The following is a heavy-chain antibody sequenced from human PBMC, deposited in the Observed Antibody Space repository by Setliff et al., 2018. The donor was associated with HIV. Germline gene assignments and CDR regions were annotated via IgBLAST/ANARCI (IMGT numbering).Heavy chain of an antibody. V-gene: IGHV4-34*01. D-gene: IGHD6-19*01. CDR2: IYHSGST. CDR1: GGSFSGYY. Sequence: SETLSLTCAVYGGSFSGYYWSWIRQPPGKGLEWLGEIYHSGSTNYNPSLKSRVTISVDKSKNQFSLKLSAVTAADTALYYCARSGALATSTWSPFDYWGHGNQVTVSS. CDR3: ARSGALATSTWSPFDY. J-gene: IGHJ4*01.